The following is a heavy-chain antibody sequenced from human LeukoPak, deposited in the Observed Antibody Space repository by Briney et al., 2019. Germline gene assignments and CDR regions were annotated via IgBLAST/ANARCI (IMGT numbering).Heavy chain of an antibody. CDR1: GGSISSYY. Sequence: SETLSLTCTVSGGSISSYYWGWIRQPPGKGLEWIGSIYHSGSTYYNPSLKSRVTISVDTSKNQFSLKLSSVTAADTAVYYCARLLGAVAGTGSNWFDPWGQGTLVTVSS. J-gene: IGHJ5*02. D-gene: IGHD6-19*01. V-gene: IGHV4-38-2*02. CDR2: IYHSGST. CDR3: ARLLGAVAGTGSNWFDP.